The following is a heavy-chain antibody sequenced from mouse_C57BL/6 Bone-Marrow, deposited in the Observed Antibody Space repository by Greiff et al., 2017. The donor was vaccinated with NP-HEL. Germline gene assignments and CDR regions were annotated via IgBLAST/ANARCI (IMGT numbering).Heavy chain of an antibody. V-gene: IGHV1-19*01. CDR3: ARVGITTVVSSIDY. CDR1: GYTFTDYY. CDR2: INPYNGGT. D-gene: IGHD1-1*01. J-gene: IGHJ4*01. Sequence: VQLQQSGPVLVKPGASVKMSCKASGYTFTDYYMNWVKQSHGKSLEWIGVINPYNGGTSYNQKFKGKATLTVDKSSSTAYMELNSLTSVDSAVFYCARVGITTVVSSIDYWGQGTSVTVSS.